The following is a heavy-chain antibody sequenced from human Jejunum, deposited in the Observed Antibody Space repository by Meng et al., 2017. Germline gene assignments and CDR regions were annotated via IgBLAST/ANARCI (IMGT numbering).Heavy chain of an antibody. J-gene: IGHJ2*01. CDR1: GFTFSNYG. Sequence: LGEFGGDLFQPGVSLRLSCAASGFTFSNYGMHWVRQAPGKGLEWVAYIRFDGTMLYYVQSVKGRFTVSRDDSKSTLYLEMDSLRVEDTAVYYCARDIYNSGGKYFDLWGRGTLVTVSS. CDR3: ARDIYNSGGKYFDL. CDR2: IRFDGTML. D-gene: IGHD2-15*01. V-gene: IGHV3-30*02.